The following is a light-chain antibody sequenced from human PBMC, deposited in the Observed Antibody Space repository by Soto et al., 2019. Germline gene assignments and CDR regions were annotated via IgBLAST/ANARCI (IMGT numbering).Light chain of an antibody. J-gene: IGLJ3*02. CDR3: QTWGTGFRV. Sequence: QPVLTQSPSASASLGASVKLTCTLSSGHSTYAIAWHQQQPEKGPRFLMNLESAGRHSKGDEIPDRFSGSSSGAERYLTISSLQSEDEADYYCQTWGTGFRVFGGGTKLTVL. CDR2: LESAGRH. CDR1: SGHSTYA. V-gene: IGLV4-69*01.